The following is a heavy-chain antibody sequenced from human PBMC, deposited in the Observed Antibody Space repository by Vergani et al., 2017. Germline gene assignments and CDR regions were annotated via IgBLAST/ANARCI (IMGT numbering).Heavy chain of an antibody. CDR2: ISYDGSNK. V-gene: IGHV3-30-3*01. D-gene: IGHD2-8*01. Sequence: VQLLESGGGLVQPGGSLRLSCAASGFTFSSYAMSWVRQAPGKGLEWVAVISYDGSNKYYADSVKGRFTISRDNSKNTLYLQMNSLRAEDTAVYYCARDRMAGAFDIWGQGTMVTVSS. CDR1: GFTFSSYA. J-gene: IGHJ3*02. CDR3: ARDRMAGAFDI.